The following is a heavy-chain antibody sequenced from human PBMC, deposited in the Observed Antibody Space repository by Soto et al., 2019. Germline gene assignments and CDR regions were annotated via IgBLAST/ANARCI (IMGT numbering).Heavy chain of an antibody. Sequence: SGKVSCNAAGVTVSSYAISWVRQAPGQGLGWMGGIIPIFGTANSAQKFQGRVTITADEATSTAYMELSSLRSEHTAVYYCSSHFRLVYSSSYYYYGMDVWGQGTTVTVSS. CDR2: IIPIFGTA. V-gene: IGHV1-69*13. CDR1: GVTVSSYA. CDR3: SSHFRLVYSSSYYYYGMDV. J-gene: IGHJ6*02. D-gene: IGHD6-13*01.